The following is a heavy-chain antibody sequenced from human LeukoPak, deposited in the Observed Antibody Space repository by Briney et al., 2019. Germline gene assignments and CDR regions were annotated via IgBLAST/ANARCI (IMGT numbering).Heavy chain of an antibody. J-gene: IGHJ3*02. CDR3: ARDDCSSDAFDI. CDR1: GFTFSSYD. D-gene: IGHD2-21*01. Sequence: PGGSLRLSCAASGFTFSSYDMHWVRQATGKGLEWVSAIGTAGDTYYPGSVKGRFTISRENAKNSLYLQMNSLRAGDTAVYYRARDDCSSDAFDIWGQGTMVTVSS. V-gene: IGHV3-13*01. CDR2: IGTAGDT.